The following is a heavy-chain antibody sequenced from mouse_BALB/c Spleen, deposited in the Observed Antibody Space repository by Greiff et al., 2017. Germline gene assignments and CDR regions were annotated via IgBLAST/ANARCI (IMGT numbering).Heavy chain of an antibody. V-gene: IGHV3-2*02. D-gene: IGHD1-1*01. CDR3: ASRYGSSYFDV. J-gene: IGHJ1*01. Sequence: EVQLQQSGPGLVKPSQSLSLTCTVTGYSITSDYAWNWIRQFPGNKLEWMGYISYSGSTSYNPSLKSRISITRDTSKNQFFLQLNSVTTEDTATYYCASRYGSSYFDVWGAGTTVTVSS. CDR1: GYSITSDYA. CDR2: ISYSGST.